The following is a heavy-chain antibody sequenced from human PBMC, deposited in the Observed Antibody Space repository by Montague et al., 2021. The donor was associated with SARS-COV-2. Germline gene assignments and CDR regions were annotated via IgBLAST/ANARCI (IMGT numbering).Heavy chain of an antibody. V-gene: IGHV4-34*01. CDR2: IDHSGNT. D-gene: IGHD3-3*01. CDR1: GGSFSTYY. CDR3: ARDQTVLEWLWYGMDV. Sequence: SETLSLTCAVYGGSFSTYYWAWIRQSPGKGLEWIGNIDHSGNTNXXPSLKSRVSISVDTSSTQFSLSLTSVTAADAAVYHCARDQTVLEWLWYGMDVWGPGTTVTVSS. J-gene: IGHJ6*02.